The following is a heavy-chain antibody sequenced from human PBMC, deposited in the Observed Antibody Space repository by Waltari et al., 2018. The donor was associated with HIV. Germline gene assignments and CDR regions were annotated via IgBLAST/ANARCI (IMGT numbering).Heavy chain of an antibody. CDR2: INPTSGGT. J-gene: IGHJ4*02. Sequence: QVQLVQSGAEVKKPGASVKVSCKASGYTFTGYYMHWVRQAPGQGLEWMGWINPTSGGTTYAQKLQGSVTMTRDTSISTAYMELSRLRSDDTAVYYCARTFLYCSGGTCYFDYWGQGTLVTVSS. CDR3: ARTFLYCSGGTCYFDY. CDR1: GYTFTGYY. V-gene: IGHV1-2*02. D-gene: IGHD2-15*01.